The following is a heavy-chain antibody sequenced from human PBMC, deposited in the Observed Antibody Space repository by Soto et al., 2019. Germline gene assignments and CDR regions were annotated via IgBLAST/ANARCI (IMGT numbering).Heavy chain of an antibody. V-gene: IGHV4-59*01. CDR3: AKYRRTDAEGYTFDY. D-gene: IGHD2-15*01. CDR2: IYYSGST. Sequence: SETLSLTCTVSGGSISGYYWSWIRQPPGKGLEWIGYIYYSGSTNYNPSLKGRVTMSVDTSKNHFSLKLSSVTAADTAVYFCAKYRRTDAEGYTFDYWGQGALVTVPS. J-gene: IGHJ4*02. CDR1: GGSISGYY.